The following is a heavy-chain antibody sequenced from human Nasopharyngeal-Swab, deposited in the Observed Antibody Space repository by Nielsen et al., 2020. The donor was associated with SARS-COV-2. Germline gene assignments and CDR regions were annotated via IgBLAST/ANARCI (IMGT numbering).Heavy chain of an antibody. CDR2: IYPEDSES. CDR3: ARGASAYDS. V-gene: IGHV5-51*01. D-gene: IGHD5-12*01. J-gene: IGHJ4*02. Sequence: GESLKISCQASGYSFPVFWVGWVRQKPGKGLEWVGIIYPEDSESRYSPSFQGQVTISAEKSISTAYLQWSSLKASDTAMYYCARGASAYDSWGQGTLVTVSS. CDR1: GYSFPVFW.